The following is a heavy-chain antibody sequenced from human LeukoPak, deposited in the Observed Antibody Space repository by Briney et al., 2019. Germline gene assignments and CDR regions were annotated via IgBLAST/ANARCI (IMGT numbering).Heavy chain of an antibody. CDR1: GFTFSSYG. CDR3: ARVFDYGDYSFDY. D-gene: IGHD4-17*01. J-gene: IGHJ4*02. CDR2: ISYDGSNK. V-gene: IGHV3-30*03. Sequence: PGGSLRLSCAASGFTFSSYGMHWVRQAPGKGLEWVAVISYDGSNKYYADSVKGRFTISRDNSKNTLYLQMNSLRAEDTAVYYCARVFDYGDYSFDYWGQGTLVTVSS.